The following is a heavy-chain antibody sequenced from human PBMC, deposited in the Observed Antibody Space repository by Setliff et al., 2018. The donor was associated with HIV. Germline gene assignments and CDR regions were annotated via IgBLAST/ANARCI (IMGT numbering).Heavy chain of an antibody. D-gene: IGHD3-3*01. Sequence: ASVKVSCKASGYTFTGYYMHWVRQAPGQGLEWMGWINPDSGSTKYAQKFLGRITITRDTSTSTVYMELSSLRSEDTAVYYCARDRETIFGVVILPDDAFDIWGQGTMVTVSS. CDR1: GYTFTGYY. J-gene: IGHJ3*02. CDR2: INPDSGST. V-gene: IGHV1-2*02. CDR3: ARDRETIFGVVILPDDAFDI.